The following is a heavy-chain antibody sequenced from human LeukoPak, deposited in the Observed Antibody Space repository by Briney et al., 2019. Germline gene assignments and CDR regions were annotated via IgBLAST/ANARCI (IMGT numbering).Heavy chain of an antibody. D-gene: IGHD5-12*01. CDR2: IIPILGIA. CDR3: ARDPEDYDGYSGYLGFNYFDY. V-gene: IGHV1-69*04. CDR1: GGTFSSYA. J-gene: IGHJ4*02. Sequence: ASVKVSCKASGGTFSSYAISWVRQAPGQGLEWMGRIIPILGIANYAQKLQGRVTITADKSTSTAYMELSSLRSEDTAVYYCARDPEDYDGYSGYLGFNYFDYWGQGTLVTVSS.